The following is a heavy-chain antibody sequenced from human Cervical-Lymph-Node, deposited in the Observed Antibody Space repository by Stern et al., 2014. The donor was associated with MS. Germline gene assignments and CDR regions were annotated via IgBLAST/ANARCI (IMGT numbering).Heavy chain of an antibody. D-gene: IGHD5-12*01. J-gene: IGHJ4*02. CDR1: GGTFSTYK. CDR3: ARLGSGYDSSYLDF. CDR2: IIPIFGTA. V-gene: IGHV1-69*01. Sequence: QVQLVQSGSEAKKPGSSVKVSCKVSGGTFSTYKVSWVRQAPGQGLVWMGAIIPIFGTADYAQKFQDRVTIIADESTSEVHMELISLRSEDTGVYYCARLGSGYDSSYLDFWGQGTLVTVSS.